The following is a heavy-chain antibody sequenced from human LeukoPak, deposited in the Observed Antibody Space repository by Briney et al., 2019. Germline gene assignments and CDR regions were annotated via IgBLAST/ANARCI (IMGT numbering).Heavy chain of an antibody. J-gene: IGHJ4*02. CDR3: ARDVAATGTRYFDY. V-gene: IGHV3-21*01. D-gene: IGHD6-13*01. Sequence: GGSLRLSCAASGFSFSSYSMNWVRQAPGKGLEWVSFISGGSTYIYYADSVKGRFTVSRDNAKNSLYLQMNSLRAEDTAVYYCARDVAATGTRYFDYWGQGSLATVSS. CDR1: GFSFSSYS. CDR2: ISGGSTYI.